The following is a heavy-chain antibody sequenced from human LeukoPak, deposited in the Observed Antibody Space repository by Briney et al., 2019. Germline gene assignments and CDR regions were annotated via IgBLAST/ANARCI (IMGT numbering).Heavy chain of an antibody. CDR3: STDRGVTS. J-gene: IGHJ5*02. CDR1: GFTFSDAW. V-gene: IGHV3-15*01. Sequence: PGRSLRLSCAASGFTFSDAWMNWVRQAPGKGLEWVGRIKSKRDGETADYAAPVKGRFTISRDDSRNTLYLQMNSLETEDTAVYYCSTDRGVTSWGQGTLVTVSS. CDR2: IKSKRDGETA. D-gene: IGHD3-10*01.